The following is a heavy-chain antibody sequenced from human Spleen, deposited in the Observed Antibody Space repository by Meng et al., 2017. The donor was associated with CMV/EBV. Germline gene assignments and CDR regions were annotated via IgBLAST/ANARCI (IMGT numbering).Heavy chain of an antibody. CDR3: ARDSDTAMVIGWFDP. CDR1: GYTFLSYG. Sequence: ASVKVSCKASGYTFLSYGITWVRQAPGQGLEWMGWISVYNGNTNYAQKLQGRVTMTTDTSTSTAYMELRSLRSDDTAVYYCARDSDTAMVIGWFDPWGQGTLVTVSS. CDR2: ISVYNGNT. J-gene: IGHJ5*02. D-gene: IGHD5-18*01. V-gene: IGHV1-18*01.